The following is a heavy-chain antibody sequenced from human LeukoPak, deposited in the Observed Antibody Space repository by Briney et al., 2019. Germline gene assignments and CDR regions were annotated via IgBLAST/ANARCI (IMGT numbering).Heavy chain of an antibody. CDR1: GFTFSSYG. V-gene: IGHV3-21*01. D-gene: IGHD5-18*01. J-gene: IGHJ3*02. CDR3: ARERGYSYGDDAFDI. CDR2: ISSSSYI. Sequence: GSLRLSCAASGFTFSSYGMNWVRQAPGKGLEWVSSISSSSYINYADSVKGRFTISRDNAKNSLYLQMNSLRAEDTAVYYCARERGYSYGDDAFDIWGQGTMVTVSS.